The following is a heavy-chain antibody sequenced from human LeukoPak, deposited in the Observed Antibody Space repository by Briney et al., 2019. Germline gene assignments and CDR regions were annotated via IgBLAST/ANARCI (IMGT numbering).Heavy chain of an antibody. V-gene: IGHV3-48*03. Sequence: EGSLRLSCAASGFTFSSYEMNWVRQAPGKGLEWVSYISSSGSTIYYADSVKGRFTISRDNAKNSLYLQMNSLRAEDTAVYYCAREVAYDFWSGYHNWFDPWGQGTLVTVSS. CDR2: ISSSGSTI. CDR3: AREVAYDFWSGYHNWFDP. D-gene: IGHD3-3*01. J-gene: IGHJ5*02. CDR1: GFTFSSYE.